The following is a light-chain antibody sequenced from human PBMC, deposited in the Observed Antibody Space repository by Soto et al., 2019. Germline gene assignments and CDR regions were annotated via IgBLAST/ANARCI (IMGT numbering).Light chain of an antibody. CDR3: NSYSGSNNLVV. Sequence: QSVLTQPPSASGSPGQSVTISCTGTSSDVGGYDYVSWYQQHPGKAPELIIYEVNKRPSGVPDRFSGSKSGNTASLTVSGLQAEDEADYYCNSYSGSNNLVVFGTGTKLTVL. CDR2: EVN. J-gene: IGLJ1*01. V-gene: IGLV2-8*01. CDR1: SSDVGGYDY.